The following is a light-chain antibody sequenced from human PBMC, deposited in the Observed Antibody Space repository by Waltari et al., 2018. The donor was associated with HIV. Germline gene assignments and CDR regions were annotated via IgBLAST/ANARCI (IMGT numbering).Light chain of an antibody. V-gene: IGKV3-15*01. J-gene: IGKJ4*01. CDR3: QQYNNWPLT. Sequence: EIVMTQSPVTLSVSPGGRATLSCRASQSITRNLAWYQEKPGQTPRLLIFDASTRASGVPARFSGGGSGTEFTLTISGLQPEESAVYYCQQYNNWPLTFGGGTKVEIK. CDR2: DAS. CDR1: QSITRN.